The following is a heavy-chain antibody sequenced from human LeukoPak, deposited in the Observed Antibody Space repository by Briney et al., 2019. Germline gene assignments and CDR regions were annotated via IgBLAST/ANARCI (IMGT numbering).Heavy chain of an antibody. CDR2: INPNSGNT. J-gene: IGHJ6*02. D-gene: IGHD5-24*01. CDR3: ARGIRDGYNWGEYYYYYGMDV. CDR1: GYTFTGYY. V-gene: IGHV1-8*02. Sequence: ASVKVSCKASGYTFTGYYMHWVRQAPGQGLEWMGWINPNSGNTGYAQKFQGRVTMTRNTSISTAYMELSSLRSEDTAVYYCARGIRDGYNWGEYYYYYGMDVWGQGTTVTVSS.